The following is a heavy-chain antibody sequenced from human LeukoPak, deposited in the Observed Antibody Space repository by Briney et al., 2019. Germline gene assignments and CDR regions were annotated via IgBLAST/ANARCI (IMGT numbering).Heavy chain of an antibody. CDR2: IKSKGDGETT. Sequence: PGGSLRLSCAVSGITLSNYGMSWVRQAPGKGLEWVGRIKSKGDGETTDYAAPVKGRFTMSRDDSKATLYLQMNSLKAEDTAVYYCTTDLGISMIRGVIVYWGQGTLVTVSP. V-gene: IGHV3-15*01. CDR3: TTDLGISMIRGVIVY. CDR1: GITLSNYG. J-gene: IGHJ4*02. D-gene: IGHD3-10*01.